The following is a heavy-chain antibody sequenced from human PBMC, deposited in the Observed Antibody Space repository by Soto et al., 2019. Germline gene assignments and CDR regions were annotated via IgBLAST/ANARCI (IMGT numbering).Heavy chain of an antibody. CDR1: GYSCSKYT. J-gene: IGHJ4*02. CDR2: IITLFGTT. CDR3: ERGRGLYNSGRSQLDS. V-gene: IGHV1-69*01. D-gene: IGHD1-26*01. Sequence: QVQLVQSVAEVKKPGSSVRLSCKASGYSCSKYTVNWLRQASRQELECMLGIITLFGTTNDAPTLQDRVTITADESMNTVYMELSSLRSAATALYYCERGRGLYNSGRSQLDSWGPGTLVTGSS.